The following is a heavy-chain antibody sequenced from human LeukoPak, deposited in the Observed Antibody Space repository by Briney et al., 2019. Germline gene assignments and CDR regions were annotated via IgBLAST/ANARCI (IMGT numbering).Heavy chain of an antibody. CDR1: GGSSSGGGYS. J-gene: IGHJ6*04. V-gene: IGHV4-30-2*01. CDR3: ARGKGGVRGVIHYYYYYGMGV. D-gene: IGHD3-10*01. CDR2: IYHSRSA. Sequence: SETLFCTCAGSGGSSSGGGYSRSWIRQPPGKVLEWIGYIYHSRSAYYNPSLKSRVTISVDRSKNQFSLKLSSVTAADTAVYDCARGKGGVRGVIHYYYYYGMGVWGKGNTVTVSS.